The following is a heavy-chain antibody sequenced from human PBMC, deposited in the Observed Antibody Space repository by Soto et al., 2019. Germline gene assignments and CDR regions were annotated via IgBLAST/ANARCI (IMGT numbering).Heavy chain of an antibody. CDR2: IIPILGIA. V-gene: IGHV1-69*02. J-gene: IGHJ4*02. Sequence: SVKVSCKASGGTFSSYTISWVRQAPGQGLEWMGRIIPILGIANYAQKFQGRVTITADKSTSTAYMELSSLRSEDTAVYYCARATITIFGVVSNDYWGQGTLVTVSS. CDR1: GGTFSSYT. D-gene: IGHD3-3*01. CDR3: ARATITIFGVVSNDY.